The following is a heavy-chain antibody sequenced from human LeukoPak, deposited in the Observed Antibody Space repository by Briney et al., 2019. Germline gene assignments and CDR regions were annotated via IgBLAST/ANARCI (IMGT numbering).Heavy chain of an antibody. CDR1: GFTFSDYY. V-gene: IGHV3-11*04. J-gene: IGHJ4*02. CDR2: ISSSGSTI. Sequence: PGGSLRLSCAASGFTFSDYYMSWIRQALGKGLGWVSYISSSGSTIYYADSVKGRFTISRDNAKNSLYLQMNSLRAEDTAVYYCARVPVLLWFGELLLWGQGTLVTVSS. D-gene: IGHD3-10*01. CDR3: ARVPVLLWFGELLL.